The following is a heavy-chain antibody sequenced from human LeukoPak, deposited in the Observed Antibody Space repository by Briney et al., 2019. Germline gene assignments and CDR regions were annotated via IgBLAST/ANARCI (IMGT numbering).Heavy chain of an antibody. V-gene: IGHV5-51*01. D-gene: IGHD5-18*01. Sequence: GESLKISCKASGYNCTNYWIGWVRQMPGKGLEWIGIISPSDSDKRYSPSFQGQVTISADKSICTAYLQWSSLKASDTAMYYCARRGDSYGRFDYWGQGILVTVSS. CDR3: ARRGDSYGRFDY. J-gene: IGHJ4*02. CDR1: GYNCTNYW. CDR2: ISPSDSDK.